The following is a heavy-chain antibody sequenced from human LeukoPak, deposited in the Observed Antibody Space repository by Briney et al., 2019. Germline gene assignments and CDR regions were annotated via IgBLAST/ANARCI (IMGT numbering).Heavy chain of an antibody. CDR1: GYTFTSYD. D-gene: IGHD2-2*02. Sequence: ASVKVSCKASGYTFTSYDINWVRQATGQGLEWMGWMNPNSGNTGYAQKFQGRVTITRNTSISTAYMELSSLRSEDTAVYYCARAGVVVPAAIPENYYYMDVWGKGTTVTVS. CDR2: MNPNSGNT. CDR3: ARAGVVVPAAIPENYYYMDV. J-gene: IGHJ6*03. V-gene: IGHV1-8*03.